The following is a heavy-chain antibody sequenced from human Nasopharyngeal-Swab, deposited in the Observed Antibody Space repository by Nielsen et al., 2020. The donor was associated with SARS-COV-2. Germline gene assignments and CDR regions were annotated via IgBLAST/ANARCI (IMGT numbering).Heavy chain of an antibody. Sequence: WVRQAPGQGLEWMGWISAYNGNTNYAQKLQGRVTMTTDTSTSTAYMELRSLRSDDTAVYYCARGIAAAKHYYYYMDVWGKGTTVTASS. CDR3: ARGIAAAKHYYYYMDV. CDR2: ISAYNGNT. J-gene: IGHJ6*03. V-gene: IGHV1-18*01. D-gene: IGHD6-13*01.